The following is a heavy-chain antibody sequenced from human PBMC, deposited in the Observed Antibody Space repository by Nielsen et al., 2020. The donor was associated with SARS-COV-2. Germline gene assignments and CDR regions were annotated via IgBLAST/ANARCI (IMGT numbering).Heavy chain of an antibody. CDR3: ARYSSQYYYYYNMDV. J-gene: IGHJ6*03. CDR1: GYNFASYW. Sequence: GESLKISCQGFGYNFASYWIGWVRQMPGKGLEWLGIIHPGDSATTYSPSLQGQITMSADKSINTAYLQWRSLKASDTAMYYCARYSSQYYYYYNMDVWGKGTTVTVSS. V-gene: IGHV5-51*01. CDR2: IHPGDSAT. D-gene: IGHD6-13*01.